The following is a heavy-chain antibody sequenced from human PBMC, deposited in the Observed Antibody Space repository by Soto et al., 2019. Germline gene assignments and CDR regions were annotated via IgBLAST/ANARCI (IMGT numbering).Heavy chain of an antibody. D-gene: IGHD4-17*01. CDR2: ISSSSSYT. Sequence: PGGSLRLSCAASGFTFSDYYMSWIRQAPGKGLEWVSYISSSSSYTNYADSVKGRFTISRDNAKNSLYLQMNSLRAEDTAVYYCARDGRDYVLYYGMDVWGQGTTVTVSS. CDR1: GFTFSDYY. CDR3: ARDGRDYVLYYGMDV. V-gene: IGHV3-11*05. J-gene: IGHJ6*02.